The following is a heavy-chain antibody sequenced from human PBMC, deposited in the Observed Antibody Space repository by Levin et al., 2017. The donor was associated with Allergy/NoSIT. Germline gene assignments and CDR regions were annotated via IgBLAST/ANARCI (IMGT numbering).Heavy chain of an antibody. Sequence: SETLSLTCTVSGVSMIGYYWTWIRKSPGKGLEWIGFIGYTGKIKYNPSLKSRISISIDTSKNQFSLDLTFVTAADTAVYYCARLPDISGWPFDSWGQGILVTVSS. CDR3: ARLPDISGWPFDS. J-gene: IGHJ4*02. CDR2: IGYTGKI. V-gene: IGHV4-59*01. CDR1: GVSMIGYY. D-gene: IGHD6-19*01.